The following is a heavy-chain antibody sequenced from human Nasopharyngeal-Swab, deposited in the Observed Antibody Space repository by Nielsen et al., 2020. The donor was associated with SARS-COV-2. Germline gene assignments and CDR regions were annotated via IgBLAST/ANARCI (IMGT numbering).Heavy chain of an antibody. CDR2: ISSSGSTI. CDR1: GFTFSSYE. V-gene: IGHV3-48*03. J-gene: IGHJ4*02. Sequence: GGSLRLSCAASGFTFSSYEMNWVRQAPGKGLEWVSYISSSGSTIYYADSVKGRFTISRDNAKNSLYPQMNSLRAEDTAVYYCARERGAGTRKGYFDYWGQGTLVTVSS. D-gene: IGHD3-10*01. CDR3: ARERGAGTRKGYFDY.